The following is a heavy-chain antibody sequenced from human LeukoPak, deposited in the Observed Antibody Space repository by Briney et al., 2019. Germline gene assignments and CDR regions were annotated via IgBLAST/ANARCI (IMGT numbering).Heavy chain of an antibody. V-gene: IGHV4-34*01. D-gene: IGHD4-23*01. Sequence: SSETLSLTCAVYGGSFSGYYWSWIRQPPGKGLEWIGEINHSGSTNYNPSLKSRVTISVDTSKNQFSLKLSSVTAADTAVYYCARPKMAVVTPLDYWGQGTLVTVSS. CDR3: ARPKMAVVTPLDY. CDR2: INHSGST. J-gene: IGHJ4*02. CDR1: GGSFSGYY.